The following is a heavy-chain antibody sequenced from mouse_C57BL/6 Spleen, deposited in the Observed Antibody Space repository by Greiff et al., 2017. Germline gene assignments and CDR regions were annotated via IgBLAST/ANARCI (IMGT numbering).Heavy chain of an antibody. D-gene: IGHD1-1*01. J-gene: IGHJ1*03. CDR1: GFTFSSYA. V-gene: IGHV5-4*01. Sequence: EVKLMESGGGLVKPGGSLKLSCAASGFTFSSYAMSWVRQTPEKRLEWVATISDGGSYTYYPDNVKGRFTISRDNAKNNLYLQMSHLKSEDTAMYYCARDNYYGSIHWYFDVWGTGTTVTVSS. CDR2: ISDGGSYT. CDR3: ARDNYYGSIHWYFDV.